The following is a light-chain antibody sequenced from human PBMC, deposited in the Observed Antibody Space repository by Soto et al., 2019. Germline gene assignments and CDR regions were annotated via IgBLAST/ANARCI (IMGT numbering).Light chain of an antibody. CDR3: QQRSNWPP. J-gene: IGKJ2*01. V-gene: IGKV3-11*01. CDR1: QSVSSY. Sequence: EIVLTQSPATLSLSPGERATRACRASQSVSSYLAWYQQKPGQAPRLLIYDASNRATGIPARFSSSGSGTDFTLTMSSLEPEDFAVYYCQQRSNWPPFGQGTKLEIK. CDR2: DAS.